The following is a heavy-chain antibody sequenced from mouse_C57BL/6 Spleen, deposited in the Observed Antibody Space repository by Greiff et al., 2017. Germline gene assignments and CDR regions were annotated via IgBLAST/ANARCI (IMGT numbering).Heavy chain of an antibody. CDR2: IDPATGNT. V-gene: IGHV14-3*01. D-gene: IGHD1-1*01. CDR1: GFNIKNTY. J-gene: IGHJ1*03. CDR3: ACYYGSSSWYCDV. Sequence: EVQLQQSVAELVRPGASVKLSCTASGFNIKNTYMHWVKQRPEQGLEWIGRIDPATGNTKYAPKFQGKATITADTASNTAYLQLSSLTSEDTAIYYCACYYGSSSWYCDVWGTGTTVTVSS.